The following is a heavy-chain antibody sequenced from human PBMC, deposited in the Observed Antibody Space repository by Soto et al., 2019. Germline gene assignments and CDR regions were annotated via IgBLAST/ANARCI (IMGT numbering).Heavy chain of an antibody. J-gene: IGHJ4*02. CDR3: ARVWGLSNRKWLLQPYFAY. Sequence: SETLSLTCTVSGGSISSGGYYWSWIRQHPGKGLEWIGYIYYSGSTYYNPSLKSRVTISVDTSKNQFSLKLSSVTAADTAVYYCARVWGLSNRKWLLQPYFAYGGQGTLVPVPS. CDR1: GGSISSGGYY. D-gene: IGHD3-22*01. CDR2: IYYSGST. V-gene: IGHV4-31*03.